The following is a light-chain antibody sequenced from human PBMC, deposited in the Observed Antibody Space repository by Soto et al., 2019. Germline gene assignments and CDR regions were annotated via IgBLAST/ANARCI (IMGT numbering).Light chain of an antibody. J-gene: IGKJ1*01. V-gene: IGKV1-5*01. CDR2: DAS. CDR3: QQYNSYPWT. CDR1: QSISSW. Sequence: IQMTPTPSPLSAYFGDKVTTPCRASQSISSWLAWYQQKPGKAPKLLIYDASSLESGVPSRFSGSGSGTEFTLTISSLQPDDFATYYCQQYNSYPWTFGQGTKVDIK.